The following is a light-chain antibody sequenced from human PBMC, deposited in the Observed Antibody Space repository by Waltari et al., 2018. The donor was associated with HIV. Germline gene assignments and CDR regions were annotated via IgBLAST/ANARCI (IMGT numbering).Light chain of an antibody. CDR2: GAS. V-gene: IGKV3-15*01. CDR3: QQYNNWPLT. CDR1: QSIRSN. Sequence: EIVMAQSPVTLSVSPGERATLSCRASQSIRSNLAWYHQKPGQAPRLLIYGASTRATGIPARFSGSGSGTEFTLTISSLQSEDFAVYYCQQYNNWPLTFGGGTKVEIK. J-gene: IGKJ4*01.